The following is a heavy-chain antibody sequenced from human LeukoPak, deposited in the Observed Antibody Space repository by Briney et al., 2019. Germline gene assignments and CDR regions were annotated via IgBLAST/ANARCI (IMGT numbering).Heavy chain of an antibody. CDR1: GGTFSSYA. D-gene: IGHD6-13*01. V-gene: IGHV1-3*01. CDR3: AGIGSSWYNWFDP. CDR2: INAGNGNT. J-gene: IGHJ5*02. Sequence: ASVKVSCKASGGTFSSYAISWVRQAPGQRLEGMGWINAGNGNTKYSQKFQGRVTITRDTSASTAYMELSSLRSEDTAVYYCAGIGSSWYNWFDPWGQGTLVTVSS.